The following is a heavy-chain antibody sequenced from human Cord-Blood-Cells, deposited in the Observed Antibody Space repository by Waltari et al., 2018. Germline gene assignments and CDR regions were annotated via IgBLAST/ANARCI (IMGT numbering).Heavy chain of an antibody. V-gene: IGHV4-38-2*01. CDR1: GYSISSGYY. CDR3: ARGLNWFDP. Sequence: QVQLQESGPGLVKPWETLSLTCAVSGYSISSGYYWGWIRQPPGKGLEWIGSIYHSGSTYYNPSLKSRVTISVDTSKNQCSLKLSSVTAADTAVYYCARGLNWFDPWGQGTLVTVSS. CDR2: IYHSGST. J-gene: IGHJ5*02.